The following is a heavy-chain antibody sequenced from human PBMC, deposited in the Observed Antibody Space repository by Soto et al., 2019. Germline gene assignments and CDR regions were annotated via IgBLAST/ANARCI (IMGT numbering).Heavy chain of an antibody. V-gene: IGHV4-34*01. CDR3: ARGRPYYYDSSGYYSYYFDY. CDR1: GGSFSGYY. CDR2: INHSGST. D-gene: IGHD3-22*01. Sequence: SETLSLTCAVYGGSFSGYYWSWIRQPPGKGLEWIGEINHSGSTNYNPSLKSRVTISVDTSKNQFSLKLSSVTAADTAVYYCARGRPYYYDSSGYYSYYFDYWGQGTRVTVSS. J-gene: IGHJ4*02.